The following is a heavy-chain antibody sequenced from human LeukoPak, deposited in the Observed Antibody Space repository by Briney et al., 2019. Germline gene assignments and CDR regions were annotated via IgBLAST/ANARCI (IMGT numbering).Heavy chain of an antibody. CDR2: ISVYNGHT. D-gene: IGHD3-22*01. Sequence: ASVKVSCKSSGYTFTSYGFSWVRQAPGQGLEWMGWISVYNGHTNYAQKLQGRVTMTTDTSTSTAYLELRSLRSDDTAVYYCARGGESSGSSAFDIWGQGTMVTVSS. J-gene: IGHJ3*02. CDR3: ARGGESSGSSAFDI. V-gene: IGHV1-18*01. CDR1: GYTFTSYG.